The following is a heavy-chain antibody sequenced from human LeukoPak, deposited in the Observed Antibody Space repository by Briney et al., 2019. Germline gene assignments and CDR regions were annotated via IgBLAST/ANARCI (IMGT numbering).Heavy chain of an antibody. V-gene: IGHV1-18*01. CDR1: GYTFSSHG. Sequence: ASVKVSCKASGYTFSSHGISWVRQAPGQGLEWMGWISGDNGSTNYAQKLQGRVTMTTDTSTNTAYMELRSLRSDDSAIYYCAREDTRRGSRGYFDYWGQGTLVTVSS. CDR3: AREDTRRGSRGYFDY. D-gene: IGHD2-2*01. J-gene: IGHJ4*02. CDR2: ISGDNGST.